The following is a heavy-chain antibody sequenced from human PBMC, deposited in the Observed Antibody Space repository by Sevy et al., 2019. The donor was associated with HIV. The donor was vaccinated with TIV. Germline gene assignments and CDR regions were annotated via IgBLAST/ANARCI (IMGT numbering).Heavy chain of an antibody. Sequence: GGSLRLSCAASGFTFSSYAMNWVRQAPGKGLEWVSAISGSGGSTYYADSVKGRFTISRDNSKNTLYLQMNSLRAEDTAVYYCAKDSITMIEVPIRGAFDIWGQRTMVTVSS. J-gene: IGHJ3*02. CDR2: ISGSGGST. CDR1: GFTFSSYA. CDR3: AKDSITMIEVPIRGAFDI. V-gene: IGHV3-23*01. D-gene: IGHD3-22*01.